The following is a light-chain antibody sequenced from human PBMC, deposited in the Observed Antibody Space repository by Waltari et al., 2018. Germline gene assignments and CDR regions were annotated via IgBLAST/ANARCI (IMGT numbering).Light chain of an antibody. V-gene: IGKV3D-15*01. CDR2: GAS. Sequence: EIELTQSPAPLSVSPGERATLPCRASQSIGSALAWYQQKPGQGPRLLFYGASTRATGIPARFSGSGSGTDFTLTISGLQSEDFADYYCQQYDVWPLTFGGGTKVHIK. J-gene: IGKJ4*01. CDR3: QQYDVWPLT. CDR1: QSIGSA.